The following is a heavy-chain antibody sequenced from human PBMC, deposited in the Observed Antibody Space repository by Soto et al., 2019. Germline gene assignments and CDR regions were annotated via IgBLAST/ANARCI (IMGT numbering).Heavy chain of an antibody. Sequence: EVQLVESGGGLVQPGGSLRLSCAASGFTFSSYWMSWVRQAPGKGLEWVANIKQDGSEKYYVDSVKGRFTIPRDNAKNPLYLQLTSLGAEDTAVYYCPRALVRRGAFDIWGQGTMVTVSS. CDR2: IKQDGSEK. CDR3: PRALVRRGAFDI. V-gene: IGHV3-7*01. D-gene: IGHD3-10*01. CDR1: GFTFSSYW. J-gene: IGHJ3*02.